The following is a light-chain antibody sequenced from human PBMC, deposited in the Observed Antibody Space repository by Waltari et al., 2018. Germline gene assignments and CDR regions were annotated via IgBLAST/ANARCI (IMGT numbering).Light chain of an antibody. J-gene: IGKJ2*01. V-gene: IGKV3-20*01. Sequence: ELALRQSPDTLSLSPGQRATLSCRASQPVSRTFLVWYQLKPGQAPRLLIYGASTRATGIPDRFSGSGSGTDFTLTINRLEPEDSALYYCQEHGHPPYTFGQGTKLEIK. CDR1: QPVSRTF. CDR2: GAS. CDR3: QEHGHPPYT.